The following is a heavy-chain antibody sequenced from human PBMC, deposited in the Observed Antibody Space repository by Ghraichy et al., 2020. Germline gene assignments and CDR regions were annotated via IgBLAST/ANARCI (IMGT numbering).Heavy chain of an antibody. CDR1: GGSISSYY. D-gene: IGHD7-27*01. V-gene: IGHV4-59*01. CDR2: IYYSGST. CDR3: ARASNWGYYPDAFDI. Sequence: SETLSLTCTVSGGSISSYYWSWIRQPPGKGLEWIGYIYYSGSTNYNPSLKSRLTISVDTSKNQFSLKLSSVTAADTAVYYCARASNWGYYPDAFDIWGQGTMVTVSS. J-gene: IGHJ3*02.